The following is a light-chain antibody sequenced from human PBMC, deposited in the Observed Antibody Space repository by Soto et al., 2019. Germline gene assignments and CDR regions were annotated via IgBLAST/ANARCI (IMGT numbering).Light chain of an antibody. V-gene: IGLV1-40*01. CDR2: GNS. CDR1: SSNIGAGYD. CDR3: AAWDASLSACV. Sequence: QPVLTQPPSVSGAPGQRVTISCTGSSSNIGAGYDVHWYQQLPGTAPKLLIYGNSNRPSGVPDRFSGSKSGTSASLAIVGLRSEDEAIYYCAAWDASLSACVFGNGTKVTVL. J-gene: IGLJ1*01.